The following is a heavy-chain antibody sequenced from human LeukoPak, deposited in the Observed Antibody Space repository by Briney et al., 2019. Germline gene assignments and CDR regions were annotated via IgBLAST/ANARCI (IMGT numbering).Heavy chain of an antibody. Sequence: GGSLRLSCAASGFTFSSYAMSWVRQAPGKGLEWVSLTSGSGTTTYYADSVKGRFTISRDNSKNTLYQQMNSLRDEDTAVYYCARRLGGANSFDYWGQGTLVTVSS. J-gene: IGHJ4*02. V-gene: IGHV3-23*01. CDR1: GFTFSSYA. CDR3: ARRLGGANSFDY. D-gene: IGHD1-26*01. CDR2: TSGSGTTT.